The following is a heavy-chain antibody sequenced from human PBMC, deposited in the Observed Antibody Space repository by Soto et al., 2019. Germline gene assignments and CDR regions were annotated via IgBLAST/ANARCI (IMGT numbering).Heavy chain of an antibody. V-gene: IGHV4-61*01. CDR3: AREDMSGTYYFDY. D-gene: IGHD1-26*01. CDR1: GAPVSSETHF. Sequence: SETLSLTCTVSGAPVSSETHFWTWIRQPPGKGLEWIGYMYYSGITNSNPALKSRVTLSVDRSRNQFSLSLSSVTAADTAVYYCAREDMSGTYYFDYWGPGTQVTVSS. CDR2: MYYSGIT. J-gene: IGHJ4*02.